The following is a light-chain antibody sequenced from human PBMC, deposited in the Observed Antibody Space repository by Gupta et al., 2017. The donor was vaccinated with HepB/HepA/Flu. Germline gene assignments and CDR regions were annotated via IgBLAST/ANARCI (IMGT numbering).Light chain of an antibody. CDR3: STWGGTLSALV. J-gene: IGLJ2*01. Sequence: QSVLTQPPSVSAPPGQKVAISCPGTSSNIGNYYVSWYQHLPGTAPKLLIYDNVKRPSGIPDRFSGSKSGTSATLAITGLLTGDEAEYYCSTWGGTLSALVFGGGTTLTIL. V-gene: IGLV1-51*01. CDR1: SSNIGNYY. CDR2: DNV.